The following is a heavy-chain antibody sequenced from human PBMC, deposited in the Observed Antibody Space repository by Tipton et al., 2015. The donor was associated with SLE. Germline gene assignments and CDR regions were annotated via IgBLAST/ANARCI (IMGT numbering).Heavy chain of an antibody. CDR1: GGSFSGYY. D-gene: IGHD3-10*01. CDR3: AKGSDFDI. J-gene: IGHJ4*02. V-gene: IGHV4-34*01. Sequence: TLSLTCAVYGGSFSGYYWSWIRQPPGKGLEWIGEINPSGNTNYNPSLKSRVTISVDTSKNQFSLKLNSVTAADTAVYYCAKGSDFDIWGQGTLVTVSS. CDR2: INPSGNT.